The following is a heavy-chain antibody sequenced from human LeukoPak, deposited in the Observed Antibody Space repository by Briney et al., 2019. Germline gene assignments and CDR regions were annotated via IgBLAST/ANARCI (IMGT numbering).Heavy chain of an antibody. CDR1: GYSLSSGYY. J-gene: IGHJ4*02. V-gene: IGHV4-38-2*01. CDR2: FYHSRST. CDR3: ARVPDYFKLLLYFDY. D-gene: IGHD3-10*01. Sequence: PSETLSLTCAVSGYSLSSGYYWGWIRQPPGKGLEWIWSFYHSRSTYYNPSLRSRVTISVDTSKNQFSLKLSSVTAADTAVYYCARVPDYFKLLLYFDYWGQGTLVTVSS.